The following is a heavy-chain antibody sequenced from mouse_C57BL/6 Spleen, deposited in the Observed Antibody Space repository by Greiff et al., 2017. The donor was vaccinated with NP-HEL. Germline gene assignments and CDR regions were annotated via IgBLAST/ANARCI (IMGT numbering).Heavy chain of an antibody. CDR2: INPGDGDT. J-gene: IGHJ3*01. CDR1: GYAFSSSW. Sequence: QVHVKQSGPELVKPGASVKISCKASGYAFSSSWMNWVKQRPGKGLEWIGRINPGDGDTNYNGKFKGKATLTADKSSSTAYMQLSSLTSEDSAVYFCARRDYGSSSFAYWGQGTLVTVSA. D-gene: IGHD1-1*01. CDR3: ARRDYGSSSFAY. V-gene: IGHV1-82*01.